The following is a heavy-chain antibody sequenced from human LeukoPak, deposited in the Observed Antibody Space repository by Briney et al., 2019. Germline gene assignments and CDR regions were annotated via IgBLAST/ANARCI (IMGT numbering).Heavy chain of an antibody. J-gene: IGHJ5*02. D-gene: IGHD3-22*01. V-gene: IGHV4-59*12. CDR2: IYYSGST. CDR1: GGSISSYY. CDR3: ARWSSNYYDSSGRRFDP. Sequence: SETLSLTCTVSGGSISSYYWSWIRQPPGKGLEWIGYIYYSGSTNYNPSLKSRVTISVDTSKNQFSLKLSSVTAADTAVYYCARWSSNYYDSSGRRFDPWGQGPWSPSPQ.